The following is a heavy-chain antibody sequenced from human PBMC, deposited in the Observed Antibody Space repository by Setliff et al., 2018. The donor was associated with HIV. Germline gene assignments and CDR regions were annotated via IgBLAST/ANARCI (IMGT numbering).Heavy chain of an antibody. V-gene: IGHV4-59*01. CDR3: ARLWLHYGADIPKFDP. Sequence: SETLSLTCTVSGGSISSYYWSWIRQPPGKGLEWIGYISYSGSTNYNPSLKSRVTLSVKTSKNQFSLKLNSVTAADTAVYFCARLWLHYGADIPKFDPWGQGTLVTVSS. CDR2: ISYSGST. J-gene: IGHJ5*02. D-gene: IGHD4-17*01. CDR1: GGSISSYY.